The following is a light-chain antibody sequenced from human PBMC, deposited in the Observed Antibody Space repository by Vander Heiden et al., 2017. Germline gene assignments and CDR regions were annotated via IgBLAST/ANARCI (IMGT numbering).Light chain of an antibody. V-gene: IGKV3-20*01. CDR3: QQYGSSPIT. CDR2: GAS. Sequence: EIVLTQSPGTLSLSPGERATLSCRASQSVSSSYLAWYQQKPGQAPRLLIYGASSSATGIPDTFSGSASGTDFTLTISRLEPEDFAVYYCQQYGSSPITFGQGTRLEIK. CDR1: QSVSSSY. J-gene: IGKJ5*01.